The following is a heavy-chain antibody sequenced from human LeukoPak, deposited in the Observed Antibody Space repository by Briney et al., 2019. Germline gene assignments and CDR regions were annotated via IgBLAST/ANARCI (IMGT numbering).Heavy chain of an antibody. V-gene: IGHV5-51*01. Sequence: GASLKISCKGSGSTFSSYWIGWVRQLPGKGLEWMGIIYPGDSDTRYSPSLQGQVTISVDTSIGTAYLQWSSLKASDTAIYYCARQNDFRLDYWGQGTLVTVSS. CDR1: GSTFSSYW. D-gene: IGHD3-3*01. CDR2: IYPGDSDT. J-gene: IGHJ4*02. CDR3: ARQNDFRLDY.